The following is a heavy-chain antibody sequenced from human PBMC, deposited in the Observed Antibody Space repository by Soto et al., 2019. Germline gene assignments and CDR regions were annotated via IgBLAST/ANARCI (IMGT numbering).Heavy chain of an antibody. J-gene: IGHJ4*02. Sequence: PSETLSLTCTVSGGSISSGGYYWSWIRQHPGKGLEWIGYIYYSGSTYYNPSLKSRVTISVDTSKNQFSLKLSSVTAADTAVYYCARVGDRWYVDNQDYYFDYWGQRTLVTVSS. D-gene: IGHD6-13*01. CDR2: IYYSGST. CDR3: ARVGDRWYVDNQDYYFDY. V-gene: IGHV4-31*03. CDR1: GGSISSGGYY.